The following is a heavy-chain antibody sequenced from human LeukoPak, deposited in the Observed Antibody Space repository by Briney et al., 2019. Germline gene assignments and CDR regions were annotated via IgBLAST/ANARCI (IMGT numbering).Heavy chain of an antibody. CDR3: GTLLSNGPFDY. V-gene: IGHV1-2*02. CDR2: IYPNSGAT. CDR1: GYTFTGYY. J-gene: IGHJ4*02. Sequence: GASVKVSCKASGYTFTGYYMHWLRQAPGQGLEWMGYIYPNSGATKYAQKFQGRVTMTRDTSISTAYMELSGLGSDDTAVYYCGTLLSNGPFDYWGQGSLVTVSS.